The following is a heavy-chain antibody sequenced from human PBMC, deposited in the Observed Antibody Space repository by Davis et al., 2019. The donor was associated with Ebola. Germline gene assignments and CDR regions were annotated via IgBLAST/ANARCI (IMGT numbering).Heavy chain of an antibody. CDR3: ARGGRTTPLDY. CDR1: GGSFSGYY. CDR2: INHSGST. Sequence: PSETLSLTCAVYGGSFSGYYWSWIRQPPGKGLEWIGEINHSGSTNYNPSLKSRVTISVDTSKNQFSLKLSSVTAADTAVYYCARGGRTTPLDYWGQGTLVTVSS. J-gene: IGHJ4*02. V-gene: IGHV4-34*01. D-gene: IGHD4-17*01.